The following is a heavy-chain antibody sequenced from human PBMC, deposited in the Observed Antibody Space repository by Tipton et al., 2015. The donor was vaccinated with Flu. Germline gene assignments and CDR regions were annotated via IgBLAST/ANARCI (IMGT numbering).Heavy chain of an antibody. CDR3: ARDLHGWGSHGFDI. CDR2: IFRAGST. CDR1: GDSISSDYY. Sequence: LRLSCTISGDSISSDYYWGWIRQPPGKGLEWIGNIFRAGSTYRNSSLKSRATISIDTSKNQFSLKVFSVTAADTAVYYCARDLHGWGSHGFDIWGPGTLVTVSS. D-gene: IGHD3-10*01. V-gene: IGHV4-38-2*02. J-gene: IGHJ3*02.